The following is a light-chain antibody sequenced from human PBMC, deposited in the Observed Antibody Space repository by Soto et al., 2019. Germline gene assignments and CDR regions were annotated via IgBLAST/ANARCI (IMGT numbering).Light chain of an antibody. V-gene: IGKV3-20*01. CDR2: GAS. Sequence: EIVMTQSPATLSVSPGERATLSCRVSQSVSFDLAWYQQKPGQAPRLLIYGASSRATGIPDRFSGSGSGTDFTLTISRLEPEDLAMYFCQQYVSSPQTFGQGTKVDIK. CDR3: QQYVSSPQT. J-gene: IGKJ1*01. CDR1: QSVSFD.